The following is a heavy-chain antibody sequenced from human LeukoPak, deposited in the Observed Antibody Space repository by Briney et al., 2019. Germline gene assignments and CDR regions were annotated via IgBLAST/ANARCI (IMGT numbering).Heavy chain of an antibody. CDR1: GGSINYY. D-gene: IGHD2-21*01. V-gene: IGHV4-59*01. CDR3: ARGLYSNWYFDL. J-gene: IGHJ2*01. Sequence: SETLSLTCTVSGGSINYYWSWIRQPPGKGLEWIGYVYYTGSTDYNPPLKSRVTISVDTSRDQFSLHLNSVTAADTAVYYCARGLYSNWYFDLWGRGTLVTVSS. CDR2: VYYTGST.